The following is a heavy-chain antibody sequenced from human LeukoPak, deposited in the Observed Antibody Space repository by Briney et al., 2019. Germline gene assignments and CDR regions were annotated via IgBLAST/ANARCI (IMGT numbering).Heavy chain of an antibody. J-gene: IGHJ4*02. V-gene: IGHV4-61*02. CDR2: IYTSGST. CDR3: ACEKIFGVVALPY. CDR1: GGSISSGSYY. D-gene: IGHD3-3*01. Sequence: SETLSLTCTVSGGSISSGSYYWSWIRQPAGKGLEWIGRIYTSGSTNYNPSLKSRVTISVDTSKNQFSLKLSSATAADTAVYYCACEKIFGVVALPYWGQGTLVTVSS.